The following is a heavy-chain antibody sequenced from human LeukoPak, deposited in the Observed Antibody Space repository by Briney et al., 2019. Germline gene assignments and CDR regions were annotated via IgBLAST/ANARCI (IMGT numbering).Heavy chain of an antibody. CDR2: IYPDDSDT. D-gene: IGHD3-22*01. CDR3: ARPNITSYYDSRGYDAFDV. J-gene: IGHJ3*01. V-gene: IGHV5-51*01. Sequence: GESLKISCKGSGYRFNAYWIAWVRQMPGKGLEWMGIIYPDDSDTRYSPSFQGQVTISADKSVRTAYLKWSSLKASDTAMYYCARPNITSYYDSRGYDAFDVWGQGTMVTVS. CDR1: GYRFNAYW.